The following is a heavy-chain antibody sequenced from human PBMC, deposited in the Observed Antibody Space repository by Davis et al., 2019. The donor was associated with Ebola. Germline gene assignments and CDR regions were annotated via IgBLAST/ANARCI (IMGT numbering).Heavy chain of an antibody. J-gene: IGHJ5*02. V-gene: IGHV3-53*01. CDR3: AKSHNGFS. Sequence: GESLKISCAASGFTVSSNYMSWVRQAPGKGLEWVSVIYSGGSTYYADSVKGRFTISRDNSKNTLYLQMNSLRAEDTAVYYCAKSHNGFSWGQGTLVTVSS. CDR2: IYSGGST. CDR1: GFTVSSNY. D-gene: IGHD2-8*01.